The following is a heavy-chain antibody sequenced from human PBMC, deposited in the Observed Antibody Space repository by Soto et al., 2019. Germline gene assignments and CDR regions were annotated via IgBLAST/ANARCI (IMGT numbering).Heavy chain of an antibody. J-gene: IGHJ6*03. D-gene: IGHD2-15*01. CDR3: TTDFLGCSGGSCYSNYYYYYMDV. CDR1: GFTFSNAW. V-gene: IGHV3-15*01. CDR2: IKSKTDGGTT. Sequence: PGGSLRLSCAASGFTFSNAWMSWVRQAPGKGLEWVGRIKSKTDGGTTDYAAPVKGRFTISRDDSKNTLYLQMNSLKTEDTAVYYCTTDFLGCSGGSCYSNYYYYYMDVRGKGTTVTVSS.